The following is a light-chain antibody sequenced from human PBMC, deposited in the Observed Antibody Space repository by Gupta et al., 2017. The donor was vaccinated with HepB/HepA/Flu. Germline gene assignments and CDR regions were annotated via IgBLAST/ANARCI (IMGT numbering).Light chain of an antibody. CDR1: QSVNTY. CDR3: QQRSSWPIT. J-gene: IGKJ5*01. Sequence: EIVLTQSPGTLSLSPGERATLSCRSSQSVNTYVAWYQQKPGQAPRLLIYDTFNRATGIPARFSGSGSGTDFTLTISSLEPEDFAVYYCQQRSSWPITFGQGTXLEIK. CDR2: DTF. V-gene: IGKV3-11*01.